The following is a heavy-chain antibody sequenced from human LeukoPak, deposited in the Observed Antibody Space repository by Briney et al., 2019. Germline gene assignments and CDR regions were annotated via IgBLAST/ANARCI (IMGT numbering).Heavy chain of an antibody. CDR3: ARLTADGRLYFVD. D-gene: IGHD6-13*01. CDR1: GSTFSSYA. J-gene: IGHJ4*02. V-gene: IGHV3-23*01. Sequence: GGSLRLSCVASGSTFSSYAMSWVRQAPGKGLEWVSGISGSGGNTYYADSVKGRFTISRANSKNTLFLQMNSLRAEDTAVYYCARLTADGRLYFVDWGPGTLVTVSS. CDR2: ISGSGGNT.